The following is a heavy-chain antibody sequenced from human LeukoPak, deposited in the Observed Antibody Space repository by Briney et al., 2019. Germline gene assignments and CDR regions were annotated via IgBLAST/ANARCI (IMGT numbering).Heavy chain of an antibody. CDR1: GFXFSSYW. J-gene: IGHJ3*02. CDR2: INSDGSST. V-gene: IGHV3-74*01. CDR3: AREGELRYFDWLYSRGAFDI. Sequence: GGSLRLSCAASGFXFSSYWIHWVRQAPGKGLVWVSRINSDGSSTSYADSVKGRFTISRDNAKNTLYLQMNSPRAEDTAVYYCAREGELRYFDWLYSRGAFDIWGQGTMVTVSS. D-gene: IGHD3-9*01.